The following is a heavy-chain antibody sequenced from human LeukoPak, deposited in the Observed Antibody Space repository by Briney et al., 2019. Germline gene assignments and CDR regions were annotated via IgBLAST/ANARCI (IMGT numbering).Heavy chain of an antibody. V-gene: IGHV3-74*01. CDR3: ARSVGYSYGFYQGVIDY. Sequence: AGGSLRLSCAASGFTFSSYWMRWVRQAPGKGLVWVSRINSDGSSTSYADSVKGRFTISRDNAKNTLYLQMNSLRAEDTAVYYCARSVGYSYGFYQGVIDYWGQGTLVTVSS. D-gene: IGHD5-18*01. J-gene: IGHJ4*02. CDR2: INSDGSST. CDR1: GFTFSSYW.